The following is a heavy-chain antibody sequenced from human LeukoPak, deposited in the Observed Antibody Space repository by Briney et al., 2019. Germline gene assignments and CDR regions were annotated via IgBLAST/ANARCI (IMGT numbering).Heavy chain of an antibody. CDR2: ISSSSSYI. J-gene: IGHJ6*03. Sequence: GGSLRLSCAASGFTFSSYSMNWVRQAPGKGLEWVSSISSSSSYIYYADSVKGRFTISRDNAKNSLYLQMNSLRAEDTAVYYCARDFVCARRWYCSSTSPSDYMDVWGKGTTVTVSS. V-gene: IGHV3-21*01. CDR3: ARDFVCARRWYCSSTSPSDYMDV. D-gene: IGHD2-2*01. CDR1: GFTFSSYS.